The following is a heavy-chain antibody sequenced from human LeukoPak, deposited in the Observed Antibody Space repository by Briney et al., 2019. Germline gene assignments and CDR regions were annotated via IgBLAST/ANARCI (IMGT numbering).Heavy chain of an antibody. D-gene: IGHD3-22*01. CDR3: ARRGYSDSSGYDY. Sequence: GGSLRLSCATSGFTFKNYAMSWVRQAPGKGLEWVSSISGDSSDIYYADSVMGRSTISRDNAKNSVYLQINSLRAEDTAIYYCARRGYSDSSGYDYWGQGTLVTVSS. V-gene: IGHV3-21*01. CDR1: GFTFKNYA. CDR2: ISGDSSDI. J-gene: IGHJ4*02.